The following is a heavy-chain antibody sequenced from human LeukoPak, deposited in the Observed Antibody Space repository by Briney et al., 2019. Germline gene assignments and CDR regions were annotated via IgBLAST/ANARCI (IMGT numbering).Heavy chain of an antibody. CDR1: GFTFSSYA. V-gene: IGHV3-30-3*01. Sequence: PGRSLRLSCAASGFTFSSYAMHWVRQAPGMGLEWVAVTSYDGNNQYYADSVKGRFTISRDNSKNTLYLQVNSLRAEDTAVYYCARDLWDYYYGMDVWGQGTTVTVS. J-gene: IGHJ6*02. D-gene: IGHD1-26*01. CDR3: ARDLWDYYYGMDV. CDR2: TSYDGNNQ.